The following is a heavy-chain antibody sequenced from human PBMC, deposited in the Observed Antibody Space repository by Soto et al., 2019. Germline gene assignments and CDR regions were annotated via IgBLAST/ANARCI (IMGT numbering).Heavy chain of an antibody. CDR1: GFTFSSYG. D-gene: IGHD3-10*01. Sequence: QVQLVESGGGVVQPGRSLRLSCAASGFTFSSYGMHWVRQAPGKGLEWVAVIWYDGSNKYYADSVKGRFTISRDNSKNTLYLQMNSLRAEDTAVYYCARDFARGADGMDVWGQGTTVTVSS. CDR2: IWYDGSNK. V-gene: IGHV3-33*01. J-gene: IGHJ6*02. CDR3: ARDFARGADGMDV.